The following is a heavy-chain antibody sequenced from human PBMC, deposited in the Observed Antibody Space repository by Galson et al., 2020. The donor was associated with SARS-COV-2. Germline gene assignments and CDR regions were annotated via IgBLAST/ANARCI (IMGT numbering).Heavy chain of an antibody. CDR1: GGSISSGGYY. V-gene: IGHV4-31*03. D-gene: IGHD6-13*01. CDR3: ARRSSSWSAEMVAYFDY. J-gene: IGHJ4*02. Sequence: SETLSLTCTVSGGSISSGGYYWSWIRQHPGKGLEWIGYIYYSGSTYYNPSLKSRVTISVDTSKNQFSLKLSSVTAADTAVYYCARRSSSWSAEMVAYFDYWGQGTLVTVSS. CDR2: IYYSGST.